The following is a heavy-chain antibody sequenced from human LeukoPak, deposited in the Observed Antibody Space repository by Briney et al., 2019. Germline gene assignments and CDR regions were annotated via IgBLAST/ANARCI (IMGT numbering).Heavy chain of an antibody. Sequence: GGSLRLSCAASGFTFTTFWMNWVRQAPGEGLVWVSLIHTDGRTTTYADSVKGRFTISRDNAKNTLYLQMNSLRAEDTAVYYCARDLHGSPDWWGQGTLVTVSS. V-gene: IGHV3-74*01. D-gene: IGHD2-2*03. CDR3: ARDLHGSPDW. CDR1: GFTFTTFW. CDR2: IHTDGRTT. J-gene: IGHJ4*02.